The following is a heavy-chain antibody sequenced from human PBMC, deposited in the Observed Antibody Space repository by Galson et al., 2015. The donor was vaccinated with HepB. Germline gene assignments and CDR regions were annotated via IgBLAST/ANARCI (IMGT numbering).Heavy chain of an antibody. Sequence: SLRLSCAASGFTFTTHNLHWVRQAPGKGLEWLARISSDGYNKYYPDSVKGRFTISRDNSKNTLYLQMNSLRDEDSAVYYCATWAGEASDWSGPFDHWGQGTPVTVSS. CDR1: GFTFTTHN. CDR3: ATWAGEASDWSGPFDH. V-gene: IGHV3-30-3*01. J-gene: IGHJ4*02. CDR2: ISSDGYNK. D-gene: IGHD6-19*01.